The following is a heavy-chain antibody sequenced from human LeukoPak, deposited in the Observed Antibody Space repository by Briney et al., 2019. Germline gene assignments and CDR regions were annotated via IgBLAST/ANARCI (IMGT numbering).Heavy chain of an antibody. CDR3: AKFDTVMVNHDAFDI. D-gene: IGHD5-18*01. CDR2: IQHDGSGQ. CDR1: GFMFSSYG. Sequence: GGSLRLACAASGFMFSSYGMHWVRQAPGKGLDWMAYIQHDGSGQFYADSVKGRFTISRDNSKNTVYLQMNSLRVEDTALYYCAKFDTVMVNHDAFDIWGLGTMVTVSS. J-gene: IGHJ3*02. V-gene: IGHV3-30*02.